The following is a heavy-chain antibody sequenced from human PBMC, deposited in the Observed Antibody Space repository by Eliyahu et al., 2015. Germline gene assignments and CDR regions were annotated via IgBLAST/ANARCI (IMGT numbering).Heavy chain of an antibody. CDR3: ARGLSRFLEWSGRHNWFDP. CDR1: GGSFSGYX. CDR2: INHSXST. V-gene: IGHV4-34*01. D-gene: IGHD3-3*01. Sequence: QVQLQQWGAGLLKPSETLSLTCAVYGGSFSGYXWSWXRQPPGKGLEWIGEINHSXSTNYNPSLKSRVTISVDTSKNQFSLKLSSVTAADTAVYYCARGLSRFLEWSGRHNWFDPWGQGTLVTVSS. J-gene: IGHJ5*02.